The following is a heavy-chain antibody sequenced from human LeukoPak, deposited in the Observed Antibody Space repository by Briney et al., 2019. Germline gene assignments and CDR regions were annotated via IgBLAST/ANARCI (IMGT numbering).Heavy chain of an antibody. CDR1: GGSISSGSYY. V-gene: IGHV4-61*02. CDR2: IYTSGST. D-gene: IGHD4-17*01. J-gene: IGHJ5*02. CDR3: ARGDDYGDYNWFDP. Sequence: PSQTLSLTCTVSGGSISSGSYYWSWIRQPAGKGLEWIGRIYTSGSTNYNPSLKSRVTISVDTSKNQFSRKLSSVTAADTAVYYCARGDDYGDYNWFDPWGQGTLVTVSS.